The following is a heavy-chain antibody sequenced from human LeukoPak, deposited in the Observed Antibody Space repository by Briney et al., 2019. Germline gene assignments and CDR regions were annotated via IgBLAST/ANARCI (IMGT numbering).Heavy chain of an antibody. Sequence: GGSLRLSCAASGFSFSSYGMHWVRQAPGKGLEWVAIVWYDGSNKYYADSVKGRFTISRDNSKNTLYLQMNSLRAEDTAVYYCARWDFDYWGQGTLVTVSS. CDR2: VWYDGSNK. V-gene: IGHV3-33*01. D-gene: IGHD1-26*01. CDR3: ARWDFDY. J-gene: IGHJ4*02. CDR1: GFSFSSYG.